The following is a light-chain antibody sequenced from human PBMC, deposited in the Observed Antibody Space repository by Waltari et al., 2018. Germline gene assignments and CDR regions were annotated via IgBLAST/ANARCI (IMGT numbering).Light chain of an antibody. CDR3: HHYNNWGT. CDR1: QSIRNN. CDR2: STS. J-gene: IGKJ1*01. V-gene: IGKV3-15*01. Sequence: EIVMTQSPATLSVSPGESATLSCRASQSIRNNLAWYQQKPGQAPRPLIHSTSIWAPGIPTRFNGSGSGTEFTLSISSLQSEDFALYYCHHYNNWGTFGQGTKVEFK.